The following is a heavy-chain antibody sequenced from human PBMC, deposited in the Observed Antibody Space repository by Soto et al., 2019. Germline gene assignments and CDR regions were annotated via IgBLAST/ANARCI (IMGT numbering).Heavy chain of an antibody. V-gene: IGHV3-9*01. CDR2: ISWNSGSI. CDR1: GFTFDDYA. CDR3: ASRDPSRGDAFDI. J-gene: IGHJ3*02. Sequence: EVQLVESGGGLVQPGRYLRLSCAASGFTFDDYAMHWVRQAPGKGLEWVSGISWNSGSIGYADSVKGRFTISRDNAKNSLYLQMNSLRAEDTALYYCASRDPSRGDAFDIWGQGTMVTVSS.